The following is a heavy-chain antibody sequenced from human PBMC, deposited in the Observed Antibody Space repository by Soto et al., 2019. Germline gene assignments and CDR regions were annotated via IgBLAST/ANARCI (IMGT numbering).Heavy chain of an antibody. Sequence: PGGSLRLSCIASGFTFGDCAMTWVRQAPGKGLEWVGFIRSKTYGGTTEYATSVKGRFTISRDDSKSIAYLQMNSLETDDTAVHYCARDGDYYGSGTYGYFDYWGQGAPVTRAS. D-gene: IGHD3-10*01. CDR2: IRSKTYGGTT. CDR3: ARDGDYYGSGTYGYFDY. V-gene: IGHV3-49*04. J-gene: IGHJ4*02. CDR1: GFTFGDCA.